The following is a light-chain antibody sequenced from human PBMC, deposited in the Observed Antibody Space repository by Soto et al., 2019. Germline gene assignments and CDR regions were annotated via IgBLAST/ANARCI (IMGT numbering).Light chain of an antibody. Sequence: DIQTTHAPSSVSASVVDRVTITFRASQGISSWLAWYQQKPGKETKLLIYAASSLQSGVPSRFSGSGSGTDFTITISTLKPEDFATYYCQQANSLPITFGQGTRL. CDR1: QGISSW. V-gene: IGKV1-12*01. CDR2: AAS. CDR3: QQANSLPIT. J-gene: IGKJ5*01.